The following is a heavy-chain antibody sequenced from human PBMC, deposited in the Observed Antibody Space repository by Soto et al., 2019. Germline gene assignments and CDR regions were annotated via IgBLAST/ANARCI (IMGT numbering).Heavy chain of an antibody. Sequence: GASVKVSCKASGGTFSSYAISWVRQAPGQGLEWMGGIIPIFGTANYAQKFQGRVTITADESTSTAYMELSSLRAEDTAVYYCAREFLSPSSWGTGPYCGMDVWGQGTTVTVSS. CDR2: IIPIFGTA. V-gene: IGHV1-69*13. J-gene: IGHJ6*02. CDR3: AREFLSPSSWGTGPYCGMDV. CDR1: GGTFSSYA. D-gene: IGHD6-13*01.